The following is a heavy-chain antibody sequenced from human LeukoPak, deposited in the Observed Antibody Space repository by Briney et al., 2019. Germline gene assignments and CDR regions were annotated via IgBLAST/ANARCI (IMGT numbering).Heavy chain of an antibody. D-gene: IGHD1-26*01. CDR2: IYSDESSI. CDR1: GFTVITND. Sequence: PGGSLRLSCAASGFTVITNDMTWVRQAPGKGLVWVSRIYSDESSIRYADSVKGRFTISRDNAKNTLYLQMNSLRAEDTAVYYCARGNSGTFDYWGQGTLVTFSS. CDR3: ARGNSGTFDY. J-gene: IGHJ4*02. V-gene: IGHV3-74*01.